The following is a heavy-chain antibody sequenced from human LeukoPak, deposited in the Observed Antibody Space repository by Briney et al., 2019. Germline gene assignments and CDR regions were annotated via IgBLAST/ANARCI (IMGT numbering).Heavy chain of an antibody. CDR1: GGSFSGYY. J-gene: IGHJ4*02. D-gene: IGHD3-3*01. CDR2: INHSGGT. V-gene: IGHV4-34*01. Sequence: SETLSLTCAVYGGSFSGYYWSWIRQPPGKGLEWIGEINHSGGTNYNPSLKSRVTISVDTSKNQFSLKLSSVTAADTAVYYCARVSAYYDFWSGYYTPSNFFDYWGQGTLVTVSS. CDR3: ARVSAYYDFWSGYYTPSNFFDY.